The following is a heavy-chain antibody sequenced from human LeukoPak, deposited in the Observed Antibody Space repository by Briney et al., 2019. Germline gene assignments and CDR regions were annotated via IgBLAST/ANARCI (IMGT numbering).Heavy chain of an antibody. Sequence: SETLSLTCTVSGGSIGSGDYYWRWVRQPPGRGLEWIGYIYYSGSTYYNPSLKSRITISVNTSKSQFSLKLSSVTAADTAVYYCARGIMITFGGVIGDYYYYYMDVWGKGTTVTVSS. CDR3: ARGIMITFGGVIGDYYYYYMDV. CDR1: GGSIGSGDYY. D-gene: IGHD3-16*02. CDR2: IYYSGST. V-gene: IGHV4-30-4*08. J-gene: IGHJ6*03.